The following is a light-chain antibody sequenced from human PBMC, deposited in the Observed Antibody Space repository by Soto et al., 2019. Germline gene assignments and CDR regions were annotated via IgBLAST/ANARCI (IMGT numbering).Light chain of an antibody. CDR1: ESVSSSY. Sequence: EIVLRQSPNTLSLSPGERATLSCWASESVSSSYLAWYQQRPGKAPRLLIYGASRRATGIPDRFTGSGSGTDFTLTISRLEPEDFAVYYCQQYVSSPWAFGQGTKVDI. J-gene: IGKJ1*01. CDR2: GAS. CDR3: QQYVSSPWA. V-gene: IGKV3-20*01.